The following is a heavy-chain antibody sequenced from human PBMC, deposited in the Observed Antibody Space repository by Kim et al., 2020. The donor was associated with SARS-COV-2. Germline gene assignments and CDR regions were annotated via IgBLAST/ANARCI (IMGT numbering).Heavy chain of an antibody. Sequence: YIYYADSVKGRFTISRDNAKNSLYLQMNSLRAEDTAVYYCAREFGGSRSTWGQGTLVTVSS. V-gene: IGHV3-21*01. J-gene: IGHJ4*02. CDR3: AREFGGSRST. D-gene: IGHD6-13*01. CDR2: YI.